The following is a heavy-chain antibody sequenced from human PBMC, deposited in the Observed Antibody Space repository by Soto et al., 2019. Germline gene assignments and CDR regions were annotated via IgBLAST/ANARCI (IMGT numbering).Heavy chain of an antibody. J-gene: IGHJ5*02. CDR2: IIPILGIA. V-gene: IGHV1-69*04. D-gene: IGHD3-22*01. CDR3: ARDLGDYYDSSGYGWFDP. CDR1: GGTFSSYA. Sequence: ASVKVSCKASGGTFSSYAISWVRQAPGQGLEWMGRIIPILGIANYAQKFQGRVTITADKSTSTAYMELSSLRSEDTAVYYCARDLGDYYDSSGYGWFDPWGQGTLVTVSS.